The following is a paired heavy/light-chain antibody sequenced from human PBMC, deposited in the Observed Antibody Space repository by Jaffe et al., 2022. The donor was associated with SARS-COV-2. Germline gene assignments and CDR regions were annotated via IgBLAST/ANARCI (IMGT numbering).Light chain of an antibody. V-gene: IGKV3-15*01. Sequence: EIVMTQSPATLSVSPGERATLSCRASQSISSSLAWYLQKPGQAPRLLIYDASTRATGVPARFSGSGSGTEFALTISSLQSEDFAVYYCQQYSSWPRTFGQGTKVEIK. CDR1: QSISSS. CDR2: DAS. CDR3: QQYSSWPRT. J-gene: IGKJ1*01.
Heavy chain of an antibody. J-gene: IGHJ6*02. V-gene: IGHV3-7*03. CDR2: IDRDGSDK. CDR1: GVSISIYW. Sequence: ELQLVESGGGLVQPGGSLRLSCAASGVSISIYWMSWVRQAPGKGLEWVADIDRDGSDKHHGDSVKGRFTISKDNAKNSLYLQMNSLRAEDSALYYCVRGHKGLEIWGQGTTVTVSS. CDR3: VRGHKGLEI.